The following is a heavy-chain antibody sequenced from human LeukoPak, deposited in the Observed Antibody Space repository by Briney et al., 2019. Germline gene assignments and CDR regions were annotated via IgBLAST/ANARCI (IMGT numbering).Heavy chain of an antibody. CDR2: IIPLFGTA. Sequence: SVKVSCKASGGTFSNFPISWVRQAPGQGLEWMGAIIPLFGTANYAQKFQGRVTITASEFTSTAYMELSSLRSEDTAVYYCARDQGVIDIAYYNPDAFDVWGQGTLVTVSS. D-gene: IGHD3-10*01. J-gene: IGHJ3*01. V-gene: IGHV1-69*13. CDR1: GGTFSNFP. CDR3: ARDQGVIDIAYYNPDAFDV.